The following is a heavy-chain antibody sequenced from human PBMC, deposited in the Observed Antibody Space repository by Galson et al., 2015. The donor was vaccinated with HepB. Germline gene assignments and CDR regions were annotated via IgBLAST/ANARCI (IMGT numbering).Heavy chain of an antibody. Sequence: SVKVSCKASGYTFTSYGISWVRQAPGQGLEWMGWISAYNGNTNYAQKLQGRVTMTTDTSTSTAYMELRSLRSDDTAVYYCARDSNIAVAGTPDYWGQGTLVTVSS. CDR1: GYTFTSYG. J-gene: IGHJ4*02. D-gene: IGHD6-19*01. V-gene: IGHV1-18*01. CDR3: ARDSNIAVAGTPDY. CDR2: ISAYNGNT.